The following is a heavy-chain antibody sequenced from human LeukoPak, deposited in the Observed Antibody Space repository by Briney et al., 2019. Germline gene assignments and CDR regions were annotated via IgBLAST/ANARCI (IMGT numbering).Heavy chain of an antibody. CDR1: GFTFSSYA. CDR2: ISGSGGST. D-gene: IGHD3-16*01. Sequence: GGSLRLSCTASGFTFSSYAMSWVRQAPGKGLEWVSAISGSGGSTYYADSVKGRFTISRDNSKNTLYLQMNSLRAEDTAVHYCAKESFMITFGGVNLDYWGQGTLVTVSS. CDR3: AKESFMITFGGVNLDY. J-gene: IGHJ4*02. V-gene: IGHV3-23*01.